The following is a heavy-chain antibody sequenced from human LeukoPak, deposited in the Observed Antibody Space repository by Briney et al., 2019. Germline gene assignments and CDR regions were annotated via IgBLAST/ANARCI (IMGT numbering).Heavy chain of an antibody. D-gene: IGHD2-2*01. CDR3: ARLGCSSTSCLIDY. V-gene: IGHV5-51*01. J-gene: IGHJ4*02. CDR1: GYSFTNYW. Sequence: PGESLKISCKGSGYSFTNYWIGWVRQMPGKGLEWKGIIYPGVSDTRYSPSFQGQVTISVDKSISTAYLQWSSLKASDTAMYYCARLGCSSTSCLIDYWGQGTLVTVSS. CDR2: IYPGVSDT.